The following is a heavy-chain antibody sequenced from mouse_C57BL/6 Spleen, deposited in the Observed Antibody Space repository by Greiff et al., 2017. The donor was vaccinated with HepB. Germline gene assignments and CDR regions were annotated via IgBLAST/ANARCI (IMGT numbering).Heavy chain of an antibody. CDR2: ISYDGSN. D-gene: IGHD1-2*01. Sequence: EVQVVESGPGLVKPSQSLSLTCSVTGYSITSGYYWNWIRQFPGNKLEWMGYISYDGSNNYNPSLKNRISITRDTSKNQFFLKLNSVTTEDTATYYCARDLPHYYGYYFDYWGQGTTLTVSS. CDR3: ARDLPHYYGYYFDY. V-gene: IGHV3-6*01. J-gene: IGHJ2*01. CDR1: GYSITSGYY.